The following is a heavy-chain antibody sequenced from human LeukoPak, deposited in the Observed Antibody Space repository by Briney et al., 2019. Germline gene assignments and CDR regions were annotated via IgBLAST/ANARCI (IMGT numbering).Heavy chain of an antibody. J-gene: IGHJ4*02. CDR3: ARSYCSSTSCYFDY. D-gene: IGHD2-2*01. Sequence: GSSVKVSCKASGGTFSSYAISWVRQAPGQGLEWMGWINPNSGGTNYAQKFQGRVTMTRDTSISTAYMELSRLRSDDTAVYYCARSYCSSTSCYFDYWGQGTLVTVSS. CDR2: INPNSGGT. V-gene: IGHV1-2*02. CDR1: GGTFSSYA.